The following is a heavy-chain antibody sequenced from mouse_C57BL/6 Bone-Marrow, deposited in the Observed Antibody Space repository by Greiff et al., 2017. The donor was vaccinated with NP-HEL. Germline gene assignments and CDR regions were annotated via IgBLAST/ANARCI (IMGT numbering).Heavy chain of an antibody. CDR2: IHTNSGST. Sequence: QVQLQQPGAELVKPGASVKLSCKASGYTFTSYWMHWVKQRPGQGLEWIGMIHTNSGSTNYNEKFKSKATLTVDKSTSKAYMQLSSLTSEDSAGYYGARGTPFYPYYVDYCGQGTTLTVSS. J-gene: IGHJ2*01. CDR3: ARGTPFYPYYVDY. CDR1: GYTFTSYW. V-gene: IGHV1-64*01.